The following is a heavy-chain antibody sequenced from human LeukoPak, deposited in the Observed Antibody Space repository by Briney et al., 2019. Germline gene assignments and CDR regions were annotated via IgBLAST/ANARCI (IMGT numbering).Heavy chain of an antibody. J-gene: IGHJ4*02. CDR2: IYYSGST. CDR3: ARSEQWLVPLDH. Sequence: SETLSLTCTVSGGSISSSSYYWGWIRQPPGKGLEWIGSIYYSGSTYYNPSLKSRVTISVDTSKNQFSLKLSSVTAADTAVYYCARSEQWLVPLDHWGQGTLVTVSS. D-gene: IGHD6-19*01. V-gene: IGHV4-39*07. CDR1: GGSISSSSYY.